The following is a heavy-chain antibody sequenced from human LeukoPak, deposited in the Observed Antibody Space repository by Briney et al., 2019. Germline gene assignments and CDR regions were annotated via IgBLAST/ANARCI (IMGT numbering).Heavy chain of an antibody. Sequence: SETLSLTCAVNGGSFSGYYWSWIRQPPGKGLEWIGEINHSGSTNYNPSLKSRVTISVDTSKNQFSLKLSSVTAADTAVYYSAREPGITGTTYYFDYWGQGTLVTVSS. CDR1: GGSFSGYY. D-gene: IGHD1-7*01. CDR3: AREPGITGTTYYFDY. CDR2: INHSGST. V-gene: IGHV4-34*01. J-gene: IGHJ4*02.